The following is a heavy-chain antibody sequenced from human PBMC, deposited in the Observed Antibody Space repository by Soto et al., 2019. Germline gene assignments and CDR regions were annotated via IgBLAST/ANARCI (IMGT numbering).Heavy chain of an antibody. Sequence: EMQLVESGGRLVQPGGSLRLSCAASGFTFSTYWMAWVRQAPGKGLVWVSRLNTDGSTTNYADSVRGRFTISRDNAKNTIYLQMNSLRVDDTALYYCAXPRLTWSPFDAFDVWGQGTMVTVSS. D-gene: IGHD2-8*02. CDR3: AXPRLTWSPFDAFDV. CDR1: GFTFSTYW. CDR2: LNTDGSTT. J-gene: IGHJ3*01. V-gene: IGHV3-74*01.